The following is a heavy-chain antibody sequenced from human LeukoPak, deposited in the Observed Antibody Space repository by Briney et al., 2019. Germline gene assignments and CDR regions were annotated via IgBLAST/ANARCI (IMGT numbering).Heavy chain of an antibody. V-gene: IGHV1-2*02. CDR1: GYTFTGYY. CDR3: ARYSSSYRNHGYDY. CDR2: INPNSGGT. Sequence: ASVKVSCKASGYTFTGYYMHWVRQAPGPGLEWMGWINPNSGGTNYAQKFQGRVTMTRDTSISTAYMELSRLRSDDTAVYYCARYSSSYRNHGYDYWGQGTLVTVSS. J-gene: IGHJ4*02. D-gene: IGHD6-13*01.